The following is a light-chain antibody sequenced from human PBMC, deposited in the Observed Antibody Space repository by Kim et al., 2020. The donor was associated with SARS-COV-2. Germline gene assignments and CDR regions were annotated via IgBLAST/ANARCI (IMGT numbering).Light chain of an antibody. J-gene: IGLJ3*02. CDR1: NSTIGAGFD. CDR3: QSYDSDLRGSMV. V-gene: IGLV1-40*01. Sequence: VTISCTGTNSTIGAGFDVHWYQRLPPTAPKLLLFGNSNRPSGVPDRLSGSKSGTSASLDITGLQIEDEAHYYCQSYDSDLRGSMVFGGGTQLTVL. CDR2: GNS.